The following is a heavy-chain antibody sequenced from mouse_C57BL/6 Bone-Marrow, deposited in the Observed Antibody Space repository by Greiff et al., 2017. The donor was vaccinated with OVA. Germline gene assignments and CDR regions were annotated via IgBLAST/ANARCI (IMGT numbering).Heavy chain of an antibody. D-gene: IGHD2-4*01. CDR3: ARGGLRPY. V-gene: IGHV1-26*01. CDR1: GYTFTDYY. Sequence: EVQLQQSGPELVKPGASVKISCKASGYTFTDYYMNWVKQSHGKSLEWIGDINPNNGGTSYNQKFKGKATLTVDKSSSTAYMELRSLTSEDSAVYYCARGGLRPYWGQGTLVTVSA. J-gene: IGHJ3*01. CDR2: INPNNGGT.